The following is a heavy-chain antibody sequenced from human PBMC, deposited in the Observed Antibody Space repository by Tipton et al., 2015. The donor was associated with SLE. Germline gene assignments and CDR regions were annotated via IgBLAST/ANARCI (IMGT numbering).Heavy chain of an antibody. CDR1: GGSFSGYY. V-gene: IGHV4-34*01. Sequence: GLVKPSETLSLTCAVYGGSFSGYYWSWIRQPPGKGLEWIGEINHSGSTNYNPSLKSRVTISVDTSKNQFSLKLSSVTAADTAVYYCARGLNMHTGIDYWGQGTLVTVSS. D-gene: IGHD1-14*01. CDR3: ARGLNMHTGIDY. J-gene: IGHJ4*02. CDR2: INHSGST.